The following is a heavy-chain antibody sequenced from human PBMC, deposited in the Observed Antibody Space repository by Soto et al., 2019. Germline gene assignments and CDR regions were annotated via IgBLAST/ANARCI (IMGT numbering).Heavy chain of an antibody. D-gene: IGHD3-10*01. J-gene: IGHJ6*02. CDR3: AKGTGLYYYYGMDV. CDR2: ISYDGSNK. CDR1: GFTFSSYG. Sequence: PGGSLRLSCAASGFTFSSYGMHWVRQAPGKGLEWVAVISYDGSNKYYADSVKGRFAISRDNSKNTLYLQMNSLRAEDTAVYYCAKGTGLYYYYGMDVWGQGATVTVSS. V-gene: IGHV3-30*18.